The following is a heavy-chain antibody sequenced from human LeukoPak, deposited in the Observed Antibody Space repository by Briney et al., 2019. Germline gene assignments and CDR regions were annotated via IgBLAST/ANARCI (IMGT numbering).Heavy chain of an antibody. V-gene: IGHV1-69*04. J-gene: IGHJ5*02. CDR2: ITPIFGIA. CDR1: GGTFSSYA. CDR3: ARVLEYSGRWFDP. D-gene: IGHD3-3*01. Sequence: SVKVSCKASGGTFSSYAISWVRQAPGQGLEWMGRITPIFGIANYAQKFQGRVTTTADKSTSTAYMELSSLRPEDTAVYYCARVLEYSGRWFDPWGQGTLVTVSS.